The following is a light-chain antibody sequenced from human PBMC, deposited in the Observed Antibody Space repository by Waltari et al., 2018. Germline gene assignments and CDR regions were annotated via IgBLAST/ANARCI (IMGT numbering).Light chain of an antibody. J-gene: IGLJ3*02. CDR2: RNK. CDR3: ATWDGSLTAWV. CDR1: TSNIGRNY. Sequence: QSVLTQPPSASGTPGQRVTISCSGSTSNIGRNYVYWYQQFPGTAPKLLVYRNKGRPSGAPYRIPGSKSGTSASLAISGLRSEDEADYYCATWDGSLTAWVFGGGTKVTVL. V-gene: IGLV1-47*01.